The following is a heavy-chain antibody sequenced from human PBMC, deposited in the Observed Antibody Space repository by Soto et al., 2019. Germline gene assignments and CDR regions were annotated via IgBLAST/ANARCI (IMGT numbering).Heavy chain of an antibody. D-gene: IGHD6-19*01. V-gene: IGHV3-30*03. Sequence: VQLVESGGGVVQPGRSLRLSCAASGFTFSDYAMHWVRQAPGKGLEWVAVVSHDGRNTHYADSVKGRFTISRDSSKNTVSLEMTSLTAEDTAVCYCARGGRQWLVTSDFNYWGPGALVTVSS. CDR3: ARGGRQWLVTSDFNY. CDR1: GFTFSDYA. CDR2: VSHDGRNT. J-gene: IGHJ4*02.